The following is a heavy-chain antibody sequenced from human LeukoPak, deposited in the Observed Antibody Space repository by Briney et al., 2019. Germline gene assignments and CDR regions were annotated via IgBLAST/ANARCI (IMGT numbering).Heavy chain of an antibody. CDR3: ARQGRDTGNYLAYFDY. D-gene: IGHD1-26*01. CDR1: GASISSHY. Sequence: PSETLSLTCSVSGASISSHYWSWVRQPPGMGLEWIGYISYSGYTNYNPSLKSRVTISLDTSTNQISLKLISVTAADTAVYYCARQGRDTGNYLAYFDYWGQGTLVTVSP. CDR2: ISYSGYT. J-gene: IGHJ4*02. V-gene: IGHV4-59*08.